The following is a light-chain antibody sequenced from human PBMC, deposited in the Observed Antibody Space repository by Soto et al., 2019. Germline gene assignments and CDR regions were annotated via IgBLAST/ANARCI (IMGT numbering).Light chain of an antibody. CDR1: QSFSSN. V-gene: IGKV3-15*01. CDR3: QQHSHWPPWT. J-gene: IGKJ1*01. CDR2: GAF. Sequence: EILMTQSPVTLSVSPGERATLSCRASQSFSSNLAWYQQKPGQAPSLLIYGAFTRATGIPARFSGTGSGTEFTLTISNLEPEDFAVYYCQQHSHWPPWTFGQGTKVDIK.